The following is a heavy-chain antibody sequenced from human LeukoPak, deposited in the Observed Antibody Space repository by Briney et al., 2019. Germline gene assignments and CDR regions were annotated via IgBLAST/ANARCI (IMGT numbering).Heavy chain of an antibody. CDR2: INANTGNP. J-gene: IGHJ5*02. CDR1: GYTFTSYA. V-gene: IGHV7-4-1*01. Sequence: ASVKVSCKASGYTFTSYAMNWVRQAPGQGLEWMGWINANTGNPTYAQGFTGRFVFSLDTSVSTAYLQICSLKAEDTAVYYCARMVKHSSSRARFDPWGQGTLVTVSS. D-gene: IGHD6-13*01. CDR3: ARMVKHSSSRARFDP.